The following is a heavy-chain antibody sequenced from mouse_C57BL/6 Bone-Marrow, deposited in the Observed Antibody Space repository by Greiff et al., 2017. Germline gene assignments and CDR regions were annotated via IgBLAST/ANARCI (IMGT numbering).Heavy chain of an antibody. J-gene: IGHJ2*01. D-gene: IGHD1-1*01. Sequence: QVQLQQPGAELVKPGASVKLSCKASGYTFTSYWMQWVKQRPGQGLEWIGEIDPSDSYTNYNQKFKGKATLTVDTSSSTAYMQLSSLTSEDSAVYYCARGDYYGSSYVAYWGQGTTLTVSS. CDR3: ARGDYYGSSYVAY. CDR1: GYTFTSYW. CDR2: IDPSDSYT. V-gene: IGHV1-50*01.